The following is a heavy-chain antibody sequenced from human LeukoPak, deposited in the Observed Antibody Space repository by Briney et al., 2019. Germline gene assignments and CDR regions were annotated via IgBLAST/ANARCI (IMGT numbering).Heavy chain of an antibody. D-gene: IGHD3-10*01. CDR2: ISSSSSYI. Sequence: PGGSLRLSCAASGFTFSSYSMNWVRQAPGKGLEWVSSISSSSSYIYYADSVKGRFTISRDNAKNSLYLQMNSLRAEDTAVYYCAREAYGSGSSDYWGQGTLVTVSS. CDR1: GFTFSSYS. CDR3: AREAYGSGSSDY. V-gene: IGHV3-21*01. J-gene: IGHJ4*02.